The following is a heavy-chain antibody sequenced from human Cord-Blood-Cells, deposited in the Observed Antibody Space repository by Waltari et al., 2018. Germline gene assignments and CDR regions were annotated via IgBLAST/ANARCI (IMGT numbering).Heavy chain of an antibody. CDR1: GGSVSSGSYY. CDR3: ARVVRYTYDFWSGYFDY. CDR2: IYYSGST. D-gene: IGHD3-3*01. Sequence: QVQLQESGPGLVKPSETLSLTCTVSGGSVSSGSYYWSWIRQPPGKGLEWIGYIYYSGSTNYNPSLKSRVTISVDTSKNQFSLKLSSVTAADTAVYYCARVVRYTYDFWSGYFDYWGQGTLVTVSS. V-gene: IGHV4-61*01. J-gene: IGHJ4*02.